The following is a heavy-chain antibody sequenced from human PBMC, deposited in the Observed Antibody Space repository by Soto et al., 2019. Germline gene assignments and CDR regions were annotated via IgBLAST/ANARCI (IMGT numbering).Heavy chain of an antibody. Sequence: GASVKVSCKASGGSFTYTLSWVRQAPGQGLEWMGGIIPIFGTANYAQKFQGRVTITADESTKTAYMELSTLRSEDTAVYYCARLHSHGTYGMDVWDQGTTVTVSS. CDR3: ARLHSHGTYGMDV. CDR2: IIPIFGTA. J-gene: IGHJ6*02. D-gene: IGHD5-18*01. CDR1: GGSFTYT. V-gene: IGHV1-69*13.